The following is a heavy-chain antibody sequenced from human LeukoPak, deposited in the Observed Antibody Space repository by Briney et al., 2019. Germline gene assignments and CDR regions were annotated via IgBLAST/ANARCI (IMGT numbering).Heavy chain of an antibody. Sequence: ASLRVSSKASVYTFTIYDINWVRQAPGQGLEWMGWMKSNSGDTGYAQKFQGRVIKTRNTSISTAYIELSSLRSEDTAVYYCARGPPESSSSDYWGQGTLVTVSS. CDR1: VYTFTIYD. D-gene: IGHD6-13*01. CDR3: ARGPPESSSSDY. V-gene: IGHV1-8*01. CDR2: MKSNSGDT. J-gene: IGHJ4*02.